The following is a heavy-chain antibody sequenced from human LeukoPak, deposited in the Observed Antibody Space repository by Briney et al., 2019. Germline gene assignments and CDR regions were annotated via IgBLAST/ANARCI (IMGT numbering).Heavy chain of an antibody. Sequence: GRSLRLSCAASGFTFDDYAMHWVRQAPGKGLEWVSGISWNSGSIGYADSVKGRFTISRDNAKNSLYLQMNSLRAEDMALYYCAKEVYYYDSSGYRSFDYWGQGTLVTVSS. J-gene: IGHJ4*02. CDR3: AKEVYYYDSSGYRSFDY. CDR1: GFTFDDYA. V-gene: IGHV3-9*03. CDR2: ISWNSGSI. D-gene: IGHD3-22*01.